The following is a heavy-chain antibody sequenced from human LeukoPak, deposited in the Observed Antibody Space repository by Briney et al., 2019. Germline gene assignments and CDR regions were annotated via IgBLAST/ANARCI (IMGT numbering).Heavy chain of an antibody. CDR3: ARTNPSFDY. CDR1: GGSISSYY. Sequence: SETLSLSCTVSGGSISSYYWSWIRQPPGKGLEWIGYIFYSGSTNYNPSLKSRVTISVDTSKNQVSLKLRSVTAADTAVYYCARTNPSFDYWGQGTLVTVSS. J-gene: IGHJ4*02. V-gene: IGHV4-59*08. CDR2: IFYSGST.